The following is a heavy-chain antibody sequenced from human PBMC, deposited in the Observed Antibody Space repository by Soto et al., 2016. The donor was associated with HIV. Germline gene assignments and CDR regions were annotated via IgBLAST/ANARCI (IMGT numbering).Heavy chain of an antibody. CDR3: ARTNAFDY. J-gene: IGHJ3*02. Sequence: QVQLQESGPRLVKPSETLSLTCTVSGGSISSHHWNWIRQPPGKGLEWIGCIYYSGNTYYNPSLKSRVTISIDTSKNQFSLNLSSVTDADTAIYYCARTNAFDYLGPRDNDHRLF. V-gene: IGHV4-59*11. CDR2: IYYSGNT. CDR1: GGSISSHH.